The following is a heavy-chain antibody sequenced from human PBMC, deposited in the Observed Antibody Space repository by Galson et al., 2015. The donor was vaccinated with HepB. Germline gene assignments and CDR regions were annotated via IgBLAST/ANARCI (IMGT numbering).Heavy chain of an antibody. Sequence: QSGAEVKKPGESLRISCKGSGYSLTSYCITWVRQMPGKGLEWMGRIDPSDSYTNYSPSFQGRVTISADESISTAYLQWSSLKASDSAMYYCARQRGYGTTWYEGPYYYGADVWGQGTTVTVSS. CDR1: GYSLTSYC. CDR2: IDPSDSYT. V-gene: IGHV5-10-1*01. J-gene: IGHJ6*02. CDR3: ARQRGYGTTWYEGPYYYGADV. D-gene: IGHD6-13*01.